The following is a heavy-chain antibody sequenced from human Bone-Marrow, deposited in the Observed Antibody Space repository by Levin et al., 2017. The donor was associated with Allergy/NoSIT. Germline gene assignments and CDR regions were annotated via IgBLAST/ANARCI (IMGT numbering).Heavy chain of an antibody. CDR1: GFTFGDAW. Sequence: GGSLRPSCAGSGFTFGDAWMNWVRQAPGKGLEWVGRIKSKSDGGATVYAAPVKGRFTISRDDSKNTLYLQMNSLKPEDTAVYYCTTDEGDSAIVTGDYWGQGTLVTVSS. J-gene: IGHJ4*02. D-gene: IGHD5-18*01. CDR2: IKSKSDGGAT. CDR3: TTDEGDSAIVTGDY. V-gene: IGHV3-15*07.